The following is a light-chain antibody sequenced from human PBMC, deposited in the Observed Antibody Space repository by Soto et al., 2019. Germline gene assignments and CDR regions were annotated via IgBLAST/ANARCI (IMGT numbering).Light chain of an antibody. CDR1: NNDVGNYKL. CDR3: YSYAGTSTGV. J-gene: IGLJ3*02. V-gene: IGLV2-23*01. CDR2: EGT. Sequence: QSALTQPASVSESPGQSITISCNGTNNDVGNYKLVSWFQHHLGKAPKLIIYEGTKRPSGVSNRFSASQSGNTASLTISGLQAEDEADYYCYSYAGTSTGVFGGGTKVTVL.